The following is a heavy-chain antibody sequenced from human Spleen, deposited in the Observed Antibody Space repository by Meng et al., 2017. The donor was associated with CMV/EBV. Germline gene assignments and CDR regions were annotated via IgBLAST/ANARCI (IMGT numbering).Heavy chain of an antibody. V-gene: IGHV3-15*01. J-gene: IGHJ4*02. D-gene: IGHD2-21*01. Sequence: GGSLRLSCAASGFTFSSYGMHWVRQAPGKGLEWVGLIKSKTAGETTDYAAPVKGRFIISRDDSKNTLYLQMNNLRPEDTAVYYCATDPPDCGGDCPLLYWGQGVRVTVSS. CDR1: GFTFSSYG. CDR2: IKSKTAGETT. CDR3: ATDPPDCGGDCPLLY.